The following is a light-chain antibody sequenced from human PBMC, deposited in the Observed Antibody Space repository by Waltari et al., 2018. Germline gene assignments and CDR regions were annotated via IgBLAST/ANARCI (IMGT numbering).Light chain of an antibody. CDR2: EVT. V-gene: IGLV2-8*01. CDR1: SGDLCGYNF. Sequence: QSALTQPPSASGSPGQSVPISCTGTSGDLCGYNFVSWYQQHPGKAPKVVISEVTKRPSGGPDRCSGSKAGNTASLTVSGLQSGDEADYYCCSYAGSNNVVFGGGTKLTVL. J-gene: IGLJ3*02. CDR3: CSYAGSNNVV.